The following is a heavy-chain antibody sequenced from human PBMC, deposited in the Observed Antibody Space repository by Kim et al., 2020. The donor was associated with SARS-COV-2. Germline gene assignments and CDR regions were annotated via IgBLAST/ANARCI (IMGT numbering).Heavy chain of an antibody. CDR2: ISYDGSNK. Sequence: GGSLRLSCAASGFTFSSYGMHWVRQAPGKGLEWVAVISYDGSNKYYADSVKGRFTISRDNSNNTLYLQMNSLRAEDTAVYYCASGYYYDSSAWGYWGQGTLVTVSS. CDR3: ASGYYYDSSAWGY. CDR1: GFTFSSYG. V-gene: IGHV3-33*05. D-gene: IGHD3-22*01. J-gene: IGHJ4*02.